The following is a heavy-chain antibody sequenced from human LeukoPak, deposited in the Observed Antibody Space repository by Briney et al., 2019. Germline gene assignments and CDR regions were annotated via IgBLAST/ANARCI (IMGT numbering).Heavy chain of an antibody. CDR2: IYTSGST. CDR3: ARDSITPYELSGATLYYYYGMDV. D-gene: IGHD3-10*01. J-gene: IGHJ6*02. Sequence: SETLSLTCTVSGGSISSYYWSWIRQPAGKGLEWIGRIYTSGSTNYNPSLKSRVTISVDTSKNQFSLKLSSVTAADTAVYYCARDSITPYELSGATLYYYYGMDVWGQGTTVTVSS. CDR1: GGSISSYY. V-gene: IGHV4-4*07.